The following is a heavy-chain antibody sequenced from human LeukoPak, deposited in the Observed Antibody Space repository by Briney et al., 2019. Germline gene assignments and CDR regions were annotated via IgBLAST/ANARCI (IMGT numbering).Heavy chain of an antibody. Sequence: GGSLRLSCAAPGFTFSSYGMHWVRQAPGKGLEWVAVISYDGSNKYYADSVKGRFTISRDNSKNTLYLQMNSLRAEDTAVYYCARVLVGFYYMDVWGKGTTVTVSS. CDR3: ARVLVGFYYMDV. D-gene: IGHD3-9*01. CDR2: ISYDGSNK. V-gene: IGHV3-30*03. CDR1: GFTFSSYG. J-gene: IGHJ6*03.